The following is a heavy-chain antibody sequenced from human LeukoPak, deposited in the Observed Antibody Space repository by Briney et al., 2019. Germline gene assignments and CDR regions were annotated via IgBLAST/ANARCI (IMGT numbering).Heavy chain of an antibody. D-gene: IGHD2-2*01. CDR3: AKDTCSSTSCPVDY. J-gene: IGHJ4*02. V-gene: IGHV3-9*01. CDR2: ISWNSGSI. Sequence: PGGSLRLSCAASGFTFSSYSMNWVRQAPGKGLEWVSGISWNSGSIGYADSVKGRFTISRDNAKNSLYLQMNSLRAEDTALYYCAKDTCSSTSCPVDYWGQGTLVTVSS. CDR1: GFTFSSYS.